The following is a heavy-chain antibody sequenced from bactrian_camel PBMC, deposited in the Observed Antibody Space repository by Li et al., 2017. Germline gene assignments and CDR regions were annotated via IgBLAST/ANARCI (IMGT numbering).Heavy chain of an antibody. J-gene: IGHJ4*01. CDR3: AIGTRIIVGDYCDGITN. CDR2: LYIGSGSE. Sequence: VQLVESGGGLVQSGGSLRLTCAASGFTFSSEDMSWVRQAPGQEREGIATLYIGSGSEYYADSVKGRFTISHDNAKNMLYLDMNSLKPEDTAMYYCAIGTRIIVGDYCDGITNWGQGTQVTVS. V-gene: IGHV3S40*01. D-gene: IGHD4*01. CDR1: GFTFSSED.